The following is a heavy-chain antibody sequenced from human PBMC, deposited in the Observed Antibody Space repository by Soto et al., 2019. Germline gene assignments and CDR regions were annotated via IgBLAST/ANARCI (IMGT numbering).Heavy chain of an antibody. CDR1: GFTFGSFG. CDR2: ISRDATNI. Sequence: GGSLRLSCAASGFTFGSFGMHWVRQPPGKGLEWVAFISRDATNIHYADSVRGRFTLSRDNSKNTVYLQLDTPRDDDTALYFCARGNLSFDFDSWGQGALVTVS. D-gene: IGHD2-15*01. J-gene: IGHJ4*02. CDR3: ARGNLSFDFDS. V-gene: IGHV3-30*03.